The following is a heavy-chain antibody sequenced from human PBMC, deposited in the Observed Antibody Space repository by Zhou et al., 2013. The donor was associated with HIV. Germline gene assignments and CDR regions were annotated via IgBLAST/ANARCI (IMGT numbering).Heavy chain of an antibody. J-gene: IGHJ6*03. CDR1: GYTFTNYY. CDR2: INPFGGST. CDR3: ARGSRGLWFGELKDYMDV. Sequence: QVQLVQSGAEVQKPGASVKVSCKASGYTFTNYYLHWVRQAPGQGLEWMGIINPFGGSTSYAQKFQGRVTMTRDTSTSTVYMELSSLRFEDTAVYYCARGSRGLWFGELKDYMDVWGKGTTVTVSS. D-gene: IGHD3-10*01. V-gene: IGHV1-46*01.